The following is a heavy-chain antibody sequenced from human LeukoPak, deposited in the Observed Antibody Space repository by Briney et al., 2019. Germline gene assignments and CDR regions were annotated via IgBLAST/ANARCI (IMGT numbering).Heavy chain of an antibody. Sequence: GGSLRLSCAASGFIFNNYAMQWVRQAPGKGLEWVAIISFDGRNEYYTDSVKGRFTVSRDSSENTVHLQMNSLRVEDTAVYYCAKNIFREYSISQGPLDYWGQGTLVTVSS. CDR2: ISFDGRNE. CDR3: AKNIFREYSISQGPLDY. CDR1: GFIFNNYA. D-gene: IGHD6-6*01. J-gene: IGHJ4*02. V-gene: IGHV3-30-3*02.